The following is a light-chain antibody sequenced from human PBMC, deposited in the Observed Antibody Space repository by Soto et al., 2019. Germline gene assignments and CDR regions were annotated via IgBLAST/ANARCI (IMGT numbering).Light chain of an antibody. Sequence: VLTQPPSASGTPGQRVTISCSGSSSNIGSNTVDWYQQLPGTAPKLLIYSNNQRPSGVPDRFSGSKSGTSASLAISGLQSEDEADYYCAAWDDSLNVVFGGGTKVTVL. CDR3: AAWDDSLNVV. V-gene: IGLV1-44*01. CDR2: SNN. CDR1: SSNIGSNT. J-gene: IGLJ2*01.